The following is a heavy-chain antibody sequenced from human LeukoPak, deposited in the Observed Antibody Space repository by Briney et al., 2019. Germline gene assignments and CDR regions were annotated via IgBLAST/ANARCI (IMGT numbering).Heavy chain of an antibody. CDR1: GDSISTSSYY. V-gene: IGHV4-39*07. CDR2: TYHSGST. Sequence: SETLSLTCSVSGDSISTSSYYWGWIRQPPGKGLEWIGSTYHSGSTYYNPSLKSRVSISVDMSKNQFSLKLSSVTAADTAVYYCARGPYYYDSRPYKDYFDYWGQGTLVTVSS. D-gene: IGHD3-22*01. CDR3: ARGPYYYDSRPYKDYFDY. J-gene: IGHJ4*02.